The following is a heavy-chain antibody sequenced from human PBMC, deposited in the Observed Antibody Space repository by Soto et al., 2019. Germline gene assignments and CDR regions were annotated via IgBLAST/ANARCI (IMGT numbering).Heavy chain of an antibody. CDR3: TRDRLRGYDNSGFYS. Sequence: QVQLVQSGAGVRKPGASVKVSCQGFGYSFSNYGVHWVRQAPGQGLEWMGWINPYNGNRNYAQKFEDRVTMTAVASTATLYLELRSLNSDDTATYYCTRDRLRGYDNSGFYSWGQGSLVTVSS. CDR2: INPYNGNR. D-gene: IGHD3-22*01. CDR1: GYSFSNYG. V-gene: IGHV1-18*04. J-gene: IGHJ4*02.